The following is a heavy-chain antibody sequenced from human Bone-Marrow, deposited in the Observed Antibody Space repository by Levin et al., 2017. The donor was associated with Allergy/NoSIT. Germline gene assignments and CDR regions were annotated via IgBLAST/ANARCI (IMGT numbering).Heavy chain of an antibody. J-gene: IGHJ6*02. CDR3: ASQFFSIAAAPYYYGMDV. D-gene: IGHD6-13*01. CDR2: ISAYNGNT. CDR1: GYTFTSYG. Sequence: GESLKISCKASGYTFTSYGISWVRQAPGQGLEWVGWISAYNGNTTYAENFQGRVTMTTETSTNTGYMELRSLRADDTAVYYCASQFFSIAAAPYYYGMDVWGQGTMVTVSS. V-gene: IGHV1-18*01.